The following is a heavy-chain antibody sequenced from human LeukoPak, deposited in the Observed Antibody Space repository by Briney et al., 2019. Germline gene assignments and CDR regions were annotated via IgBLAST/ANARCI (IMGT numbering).Heavy chain of an antibody. CDR2: ITTATSSYT. D-gene: IGHD2-15*01. CDR3: ARDYGGPHYFDY. CDR1: GFTFSSHD. J-gene: IGHJ4*02. V-gene: IGHV3-21*01. Sequence: PGGSLRLSCAASGFTFSSHDMNWVRQAPGKGLEWVSSITTATSSYTYYADSVKGRFTISRDDAKNSLYLQMDSLRAEDTAVYYCARDYGGPHYFDYWGQGTLVTVSS.